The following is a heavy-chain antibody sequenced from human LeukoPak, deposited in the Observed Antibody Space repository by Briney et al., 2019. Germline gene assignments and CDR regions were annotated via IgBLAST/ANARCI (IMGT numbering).Heavy chain of an antibody. J-gene: IGHJ4*02. CDR1: GGSISRGGYY. CDR2: IYYSGST. D-gene: IGHD2-15*01. V-gene: IGHV4-31*03. Sequence: SQTLSLTCSVSGGSISRGGYYWSWIRQHPGKGLEWIGYIYYSGSTYYNPSLKSRVTISLDTSKNQFSLTLNSVTAADTAVYYCAREALGYCSGGNCYRFDKWGQGTPVAVSS. CDR3: AREALGYCSGGNCYRFDK.